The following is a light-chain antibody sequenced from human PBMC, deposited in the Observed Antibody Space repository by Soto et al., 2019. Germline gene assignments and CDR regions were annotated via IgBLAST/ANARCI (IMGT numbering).Light chain of an antibody. CDR2: GAS. J-gene: IGKJ1*01. Sequence: ETVLTQSPGTVSLSPGERATLSCRASQTIRSNYLAWYRQTPGQAPRLLIHGASNRATGIADRFSGSGSGTDFTLIISRLEPEDFALYYCQQYGSSPWTFGQGTKVEIK. CDR3: QQYGSSPWT. V-gene: IGKV3-20*01. CDR1: QTIRSNY.